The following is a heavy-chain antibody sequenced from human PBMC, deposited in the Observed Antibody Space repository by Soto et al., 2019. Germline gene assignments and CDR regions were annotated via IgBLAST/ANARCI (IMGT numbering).Heavy chain of an antibody. V-gene: IGHV1-46*03. CDR1: GGTFSSYA. J-gene: IGHJ4*02. CDR2: INPSGGST. CDR3: ATGYSGYDLSPFDY. Sequence: ASVKVSCKASGGTFSSYAISWVRQAPGQGLEWMGIINPSGGSTSYAQKFQGRVTMTRDTSTSTVYMELSSLRSEDTAVYYCATGYSGYDLSPFDYWGQGTLVTVSS. D-gene: IGHD5-12*01.